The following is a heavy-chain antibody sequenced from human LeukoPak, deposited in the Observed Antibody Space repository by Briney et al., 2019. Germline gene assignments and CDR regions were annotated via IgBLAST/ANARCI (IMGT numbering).Heavy chain of an antibody. V-gene: IGHV4-59*08. CDR2: IYSSGST. J-gene: IGHJ4*02. D-gene: IGHD6-13*01. CDR3: ARRSWYVDY. Sequence: SETLSLTCTVSGVSLSSYYWSWIRQPPGKGLEWIGYIYSSGSTNYNPSLESRVTISEDTSKNQFSLKLRSVTAADTAIYYCARRSWYVDYWGQGTLVAVSS. CDR1: GVSLSSYY.